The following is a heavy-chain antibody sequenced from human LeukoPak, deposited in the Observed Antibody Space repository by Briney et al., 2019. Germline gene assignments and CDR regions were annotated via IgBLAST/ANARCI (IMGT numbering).Heavy chain of an antibody. V-gene: IGHV1-2*02. Sequence: ASVKVSCKASGYTFTGYYMHWVRQAPGQGLEWMGWINPNSGGTNYAQKFQGRVTMTRDTSISTAYMELSRLRSDDTAVYYCARGRGDCSGGSCYGNWFDPWGQGTLVTVSS. CDR2: INPNSGGT. D-gene: IGHD2-15*01. CDR3: ARGRGDCSGGSCYGNWFDP. CDR1: GYTFTGYY. J-gene: IGHJ5*02.